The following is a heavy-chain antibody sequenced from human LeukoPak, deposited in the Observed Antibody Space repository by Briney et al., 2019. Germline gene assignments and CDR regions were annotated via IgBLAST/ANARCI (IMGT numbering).Heavy chain of an antibody. CDR1: GFTFSSYA. Sequence: PGGSLRLSCATSGFTFSSYAMHWVRQAPGKGLEWVAVISYDGSNKYYADSVKGRLTISRDNSKNTLYLQMNSLRAEDTAVYYCARVHCGGDCYSPHFDYWGQETLVTVSS. D-gene: IGHD2-21*02. V-gene: IGHV3-30*04. CDR3: ARVHCGGDCYSPHFDY. J-gene: IGHJ4*02. CDR2: ISYDGSNK.